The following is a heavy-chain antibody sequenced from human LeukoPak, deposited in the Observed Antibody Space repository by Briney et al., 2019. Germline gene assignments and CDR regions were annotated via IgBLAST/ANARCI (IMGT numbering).Heavy chain of an antibody. CDR3: ARVPGTYYYDSSGFDAFDI. J-gene: IGHJ3*02. CDR1: GFTFSSYS. CDR2: ITSSSSYI. D-gene: IGHD3-22*01. Sequence: GGSLRLSCAASGFTFSSYSMNWVRQAPGKGLEWVSSITSSSSYIFYADSVQGRFTISRDNAKNSLYLQMNSLRAEDTAVYYCARVPGTYYYDSSGFDAFDIWGQGTMVTVSS. V-gene: IGHV3-21*01.